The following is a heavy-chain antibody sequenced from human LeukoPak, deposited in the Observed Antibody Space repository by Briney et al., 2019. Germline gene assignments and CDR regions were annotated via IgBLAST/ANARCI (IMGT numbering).Heavy chain of an antibody. CDR3: AKDYDDVWGSLDY. J-gene: IGHJ4*02. CDR1: GFTFSSYS. CDR2: ISSSSSYI. D-gene: IGHD3-16*01. Sequence: GGSLRLSCAASGFTFSSYSMNWVRQAPGKGLEWVSSISSSSSYIYYADSVKGRFTISRDNAKNSLYLQMNSLTAEDTAIYYCAKDYDDVWGSLDYWGQGTLVTVSS. V-gene: IGHV3-21*04.